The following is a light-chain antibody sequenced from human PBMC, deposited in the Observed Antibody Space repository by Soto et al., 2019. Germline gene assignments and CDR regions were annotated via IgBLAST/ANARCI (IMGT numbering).Light chain of an antibody. Sequence: EIVLTQSPGTLSLSPGERATLSCRASQSVSSSYLAWYQQKPGQAPRLLIYGASSRATGIPDRFSGSGSGTDFPLTISRLEHEDFAVYYCQQYGSSPLFTFGPGTKVDSK. V-gene: IGKV3-20*01. J-gene: IGKJ3*01. CDR3: QQYGSSPLFT. CDR2: GAS. CDR1: QSVSSSY.